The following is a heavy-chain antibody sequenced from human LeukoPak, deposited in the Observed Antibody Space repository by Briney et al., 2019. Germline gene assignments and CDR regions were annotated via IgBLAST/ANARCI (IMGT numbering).Heavy chain of an antibody. V-gene: IGHV3-11*01. J-gene: IGHJ5*02. Sequence: PGGSLRLSCAASGFTFSNYYMSWIRQAPGKGLEWLSYISSSGSTTYYADSVKGRFTISRDNAKNSLYLQVNSLRAEDTAVYYCAKSLSSAATSWFDPWGQGTLVTVSS. D-gene: IGHD2-15*01. CDR3: AKSLSSAATSWFDP. CDR1: GFTFSNYY. CDR2: ISSSGSTT.